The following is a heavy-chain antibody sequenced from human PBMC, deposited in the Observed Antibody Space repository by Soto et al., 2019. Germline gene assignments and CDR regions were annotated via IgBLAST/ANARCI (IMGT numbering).Heavy chain of an antibody. Sequence: DVQLVESGGVVVQPGGSLRLSCAASGFTFDDYTMHWVRQAPGKGLEWVSLISWDGGSTYYADSVKGRFTISRDNSKNSLYLQMNSLRTEDTALYYCAKGAYYDSSGYYPYYYGMDVWGQGTTVTVSS. V-gene: IGHV3-43*01. D-gene: IGHD3-22*01. CDR1: GFTFDDYT. J-gene: IGHJ6*02. CDR2: ISWDGGST. CDR3: AKGAYYDSSGYYPYYYGMDV.